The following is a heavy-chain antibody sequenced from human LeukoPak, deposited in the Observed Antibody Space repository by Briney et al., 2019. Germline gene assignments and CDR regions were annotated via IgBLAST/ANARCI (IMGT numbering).Heavy chain of an antibody. D-gene: IGHD3-9*01. CDR1: GGSFSGYY. J-gene: IGHJ6*03. CDR2: INHSGST. CDR3: ARQGRYYDILTGYLYYYYYMDV. V-gene: IGHV4-34*01. Sequence: PSETLSLTCAVYGGSFSGYYWSWIRQPPGKGLEWIGEINHSGSTNYNPSLKSRVTISVDTSKNQFSLKLSSVTAADTAVYYCARQGRYYDILTGYLYYYYYMDVWGKGTTVTISS.